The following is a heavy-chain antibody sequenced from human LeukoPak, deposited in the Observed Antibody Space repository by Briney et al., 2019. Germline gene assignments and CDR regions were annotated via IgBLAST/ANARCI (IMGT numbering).Heavy chain of an antibody. CDR1: GFTFSSYS. D-gene: IGHD3-3*01. J-gene: IGHJ4*02. CDR2: ISSSSSYI. Sequence: GGSLRLSCAVSGFTFSSYSMNWVRQAPGKGLEWVSSISSSSSYIYYADSVKGRFTISRDNAKNSLYLQMNSLRAEDTAVYYCARDLPTLNYDFWSGYEFGFDYWGQGTLVTVSS. CDR3: ARDLPTLNYDFWSGYEFGFDY. V-gene: IGHV3-21*01.